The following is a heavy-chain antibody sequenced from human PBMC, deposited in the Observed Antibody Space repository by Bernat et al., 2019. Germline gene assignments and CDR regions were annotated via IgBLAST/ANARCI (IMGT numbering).Heavy chain of an antibody. CDR3: VKVGNSGHFSTVDY. CDR2: ISHDGNRQ. Sequence: QVQLVESGGGVVQPGRSLRLSCVVSGFTFSSNGMHWVRQAPGKGLEWVALISHDGNRQNYADSVKGRFTISRDNSRNTLYLQMDSLRVEDTAVYYCVKVGNSGHFSTVDYWGQGTLAIVSS. CDR1: GFTFSSNG. V-gene: IGHV3-30*17. J-gene: IGHJ4*02. D-gene: IGHD5-12*01.